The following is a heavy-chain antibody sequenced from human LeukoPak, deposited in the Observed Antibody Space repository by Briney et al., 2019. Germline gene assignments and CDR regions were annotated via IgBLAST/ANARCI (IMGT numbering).Heavy chain of an antibody. Sequence: GGSLRLSCAASGFTFSSYEMNWVRQAPGKGLEWVSYISSSGSTIYYADSVKGRFTISRDNAKNSLYLQMNSLRAEDTAVYYCARLWLPSQSFDYWGQGTLVTVSS. CDR1: GFTFSSYE. V-gene: IGHV3-48*03. CDR2: ISSSGSTI. D-gene: IGHD6-19*01. CDR3: ARLWLPSQSFDY. J-gene: IGHJ4*02.